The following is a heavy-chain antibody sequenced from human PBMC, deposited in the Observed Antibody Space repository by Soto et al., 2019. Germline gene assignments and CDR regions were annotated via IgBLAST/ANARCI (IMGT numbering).Heavy chain of an antibody. CDR2: IYWNDDK. V-gene: IGHV2-5*01. Sequence: SGPTLVNPTQTLTLACTFSGFSLSTTAVGVGWIRQPPGKALEWLALIYWNDDKRYSPSLKSRPTLTKDTSKNHVVLTMTNMDPVDTATYYCAHRRDGPNPDYFDYWGQGXLVTVSS. J-gene: IGHJ4*02. CDR1: GFSLSTTAVG. CDR3: AHRRDGPNPDYFDY.